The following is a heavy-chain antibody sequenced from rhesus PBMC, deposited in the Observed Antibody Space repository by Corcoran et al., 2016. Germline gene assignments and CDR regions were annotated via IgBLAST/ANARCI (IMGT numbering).Heavy chain of an antibody. CDR3: ARVAVAVDS. V-gene: IGHV4-127*01. CDR2: VGVSSGST. D-gene: IGHD2-33*01. Sequence: QVQLQESGPGLVKASETLSLTCAVSGYSISSGYGWSWIGPPPGKGLAWIEYVGVSSGSTNYHPSLKSRATSSKDTSNNQFSLKVSSVTGADTAVYYCARVAVAVDSWGQGVLVTVTS. CDR1: GYSISSGYG. J-gene: IGHJ4*01.